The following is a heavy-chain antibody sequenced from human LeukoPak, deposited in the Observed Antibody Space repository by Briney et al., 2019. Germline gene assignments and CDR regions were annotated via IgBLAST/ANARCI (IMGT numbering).Heavy chain of an antibody. CDR3: ARAFKGLAAAGS. D-gene: IGHD6-13*01. Sequence: GSLRLSCAASGFTFSIYGMHWVRQPPGKGLEWIGSTYYSANTYYNPSLKSRVSISVDASKNYFSLKLTSVTAADTAMYYCARAFKGLAAAGSWGQGTLVTVSS. J-gene: IGHJ4*02. CDR1: GFTFSIYG. CDR2: TYYSANT. V-gene: IGHV4-39*07.